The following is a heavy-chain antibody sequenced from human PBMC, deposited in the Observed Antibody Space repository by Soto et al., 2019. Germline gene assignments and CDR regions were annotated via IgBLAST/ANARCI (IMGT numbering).Heavy chain of an antibody. CDR1: GYTFTSYG. CDR2: ISAYNGNT. CDR3: ARRSHETLIVFFPAIAYYYYYGMDV. D-gene: IGHD1-26*01. J-gene: IGHJ6*02. Sequence: QVQLVQSGAEVKKPGASVKVSCKASGYTFTSYGISWVRQAPGQGLEWMGWISAYNGNTNYAQKLQGRVTMTTDTSTSTAYMELRSLRSDDTAVYYCARRSHETLIVFFPAIAYYYYYGMDVWGQGTTVTVSS. V-gene: IGHV1-18*01.